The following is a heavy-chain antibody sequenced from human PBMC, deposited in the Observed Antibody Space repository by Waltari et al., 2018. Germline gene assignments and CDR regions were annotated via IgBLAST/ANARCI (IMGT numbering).Heavy chain of an antibody. D-gene: IGHD5-12*01. CDR3: ATMATINWFDP. CDR1: SNGELY. Sequence: SNGELYWSWIRQPPGKGLEWIGHIYYNGAAYYNPSLKGRVSISVDTSKNLFSLNLSSVTAADTAVYYCATMATINWFDPWGQGTLVSVSS. J-gene: IGHJ5*02. V-gene: IGHV4-30-4*08. CDR2: IYYNGAA.